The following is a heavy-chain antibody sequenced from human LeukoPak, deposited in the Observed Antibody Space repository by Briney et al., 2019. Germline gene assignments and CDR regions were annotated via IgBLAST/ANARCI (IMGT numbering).Heavy chain of an antibody. Sequence: GGSLRLSCAASGFTFSSYSMNWVRQAPGKGLEWVSSIGSSSSYIYYADSVKGRFTISRDNAKNSLYLQMNSLRAEDTAVYYCAREEGSGSYYNYWGQGTLVTVSS. J-gene: IGHJ4*02. CDR1: GFTFSSYS. CDR2: IGSSSSYI. CDR3: AREEGSGSYYNY. D-gene: IGHD3-10*01. V-gene: IGHV3-21*01.